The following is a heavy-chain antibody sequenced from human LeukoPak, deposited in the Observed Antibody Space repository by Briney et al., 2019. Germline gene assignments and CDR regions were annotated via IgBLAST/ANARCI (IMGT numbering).Heavy chain of an antibody. CDR3: ARALGQEY. Sequence: GGPLGLSCAASGFTFSTHSMNWVRQAPGKGLEWVSYISNSSSTIYYADSVKGRFTISRDNAKNSLYLQMDSLRAEDTAVYYCARALGQEYWGQGTLVTVSS. J-gene: IGHJ4*02. CDR1: GFTFSTHS. V-gene: IGHV3-48*01. CDR2: ISNSSSTI.